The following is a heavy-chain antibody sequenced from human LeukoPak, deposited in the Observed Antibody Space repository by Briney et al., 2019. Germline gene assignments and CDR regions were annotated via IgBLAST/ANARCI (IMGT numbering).Heavy chain of an antibody. CDR2: ISGSGGST. D-gene: IGHD3-10*01. CDR1: GFTFSSYG. V-gene: IGHV3-23*01. Sequence: GGSLRLSCAASGFTFSSYGMSWVRQAPGKGLEWVSAISGSGGSTYYADSVKGRFTISRDNAKNSLYLQMNSLRAEDTAVYYCARANYYGSGSYPIWGQGTLVTVSS. CDR3: ARANYYGSGSYPI. J-gene: IGHJ4*02.